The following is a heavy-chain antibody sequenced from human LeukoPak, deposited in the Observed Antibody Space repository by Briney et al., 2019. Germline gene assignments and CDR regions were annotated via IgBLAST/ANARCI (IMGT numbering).Heavy chain of an antibody. V-gene: IGHV3-35*02. Sequence: GGSLRLSCAASGFTFSNSDMNWVHQAPGKGLEWVSGVSWNGSRTHYADSVKGQFIISRDNSKNTLYLQMNSLRAEDTAVYYCAKDRCSNGIGCLYYYMDVWGKGSTVTIYS. CDR1: GFTFSNSD. D-gene: IGHD2-8*01. CDR2: VSWNGSRT. CDR3: AKDRCSNGIGCLYYYMDV. J-gene: IGHJ6*03.